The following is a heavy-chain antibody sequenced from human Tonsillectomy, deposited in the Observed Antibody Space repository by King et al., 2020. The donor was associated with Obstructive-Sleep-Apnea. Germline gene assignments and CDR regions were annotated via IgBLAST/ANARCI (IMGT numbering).Heavy chain of an antibody. CDR1: GYTFTSYG. V-gene: IGHV1-18*04. D-gene: IGHD4-17*01. Sequence: VQLVESGAEVKKPGASVKVSCKASGYTFTSYGISWVRQAPGQGLEWMGWISAYNGNTNYAQKLQGRVTMTTDTSTSTAYMELRSLRSDDTAVYYCARVIVAHGDYDNWFDPWGQGTLVTVSS. CDR2: ISAYNGNT. J-gene: IGHJ5*02. CDR3: ARVIVAHGDYDNWFDP.